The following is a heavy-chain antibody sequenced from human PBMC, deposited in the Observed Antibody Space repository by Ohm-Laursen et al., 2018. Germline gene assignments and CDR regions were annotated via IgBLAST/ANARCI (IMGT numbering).Heavy chain of an antibody. CDR1: GDSITNYY. CDR2: IYSSGST. J-gene: IGHJ6*02. D-gene: IGHD2-2*01. V-gene: IGHV4-4*07. CDR3: AILNCSSTSCYGVDYYGMDV. Sequence: DTLSLTCTVSGDSITNYYWTWIRQSADKRLEWMGRIYSSGSTNYNPSLKSRLIMSVDTSKNQLTLNLTSVTAADTAVYYCAILNCSSTSCYGVDYYGMDVWGQGTTVTVSS.